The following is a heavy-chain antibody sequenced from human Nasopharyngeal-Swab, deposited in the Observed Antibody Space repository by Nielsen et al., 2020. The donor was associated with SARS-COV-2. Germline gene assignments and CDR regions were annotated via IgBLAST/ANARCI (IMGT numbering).Heavy chain of an antibody. CDR3: ATQVDSSTIFDY. CDR2: LYRDDVT. Sequence: WIRQPPGKGLEWVSALYRDDVTHYADSVRGRFTISRDSSKNTLYLQMNSLRAEDTAVYYCATQVDSSTIFDYWGQGTLVTVSS. D-gene: IGHD5-24*01. J-gene: IGHJ4*02. V-gene: IGHV3-53*01.